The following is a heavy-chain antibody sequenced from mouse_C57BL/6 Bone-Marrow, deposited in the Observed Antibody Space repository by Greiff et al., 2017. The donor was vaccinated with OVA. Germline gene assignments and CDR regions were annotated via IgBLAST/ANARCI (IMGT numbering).Heavy chain of an antibody. CDR3: TTGLLLPRAADY. D-gene: IGHD1-1*01. CDR2: IDPENGDT. CDR1: GFNIKDDY. V-gene: IGHV14-4*01. J-gene: IGHJ4*01. Sequence: VQLQQSGAELVRPGASVKLSCTASGFNIKDDYMHWVKQRPEQGLEWIGWIDPENGDTEYASKFQGKATITADTSSHTAYLQLSSLTSEDTAVYYCTTGLLLPRAADYWGQGTSVTVSS.